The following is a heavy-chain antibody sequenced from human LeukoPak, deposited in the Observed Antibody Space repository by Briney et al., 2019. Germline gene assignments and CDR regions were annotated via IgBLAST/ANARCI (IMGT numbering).Heavy chain of an antibody. CDR3: ASYYYDSSGYSGLGY. D-gene: IGHD3-22*01. V-gene: IGHV3-30-3*01. CDR1: GFTVSNNY. Sequence: PGGSLRLSCAASGFTVSNNYMTWVRQAPGKGLEWVAVISYDGSYKYYADSVKGRFTISRDNSKNTLYLQMNSLRAEDTAVYYCASYYYDSSGYSGLGYWGQGTLVTVSS. J-gene: IGHJ4*02. CDR2: ISYDGSYK.